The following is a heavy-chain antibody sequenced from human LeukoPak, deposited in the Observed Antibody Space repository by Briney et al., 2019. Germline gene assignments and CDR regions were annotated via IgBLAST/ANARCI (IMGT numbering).Heavy chain of an antibody. J-gene: IGHJ4*02. D-gene: IGHD2-21*02. CDR3: ARGLYCGGDCYLY. Sequence: SVKVSCKASGGTFSSYAISWVRQAPGQGREWMGGIIPIFGTANYAQKFQGRVTITTDESTSTAYMELSSLRSEDTAVYYCARGLYCGGDCYLYWGQGTLVTVSS. CDR2: IIPIFGTA. V-gene: IGHV1-69*05. CDR1: GGTFSSYA.